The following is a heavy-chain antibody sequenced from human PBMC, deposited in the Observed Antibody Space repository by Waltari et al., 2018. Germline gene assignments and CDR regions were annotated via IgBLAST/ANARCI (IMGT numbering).Heavy chain of an antibody. CDR2: MNPNSGNT. J-gene: IGHJ6*03. V-gene: IGHV1-8*01. CDR1: GYTFTSYD. D-gene: IGHD2-15*01. Sequence: QVQLVQSGAEVKKPGASVKVSCKASGYTFTSYDINWVRQAPGQGLEWMGWMNPNSGNTGYAQKFQGRVTMTRNTSISTAYMELSSLRSEDTAVYYCARGGGGDCSGGSCYSLYYYMDVWGKGTTVTVSS. CDR3: ARGGGGDCSGGSCYSLYYYMDV.